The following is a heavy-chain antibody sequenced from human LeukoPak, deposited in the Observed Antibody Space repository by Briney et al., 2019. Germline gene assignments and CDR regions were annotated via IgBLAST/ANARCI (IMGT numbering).Heavy chain of an antibody. CDR2: IKQDGSEK. J-gene: IGHJ4*02. D-gene: IGHD3-3*01. CDR1: GFTFSNFW. CDR3: ARDFAYERFDY. V-gene: IGHV3-7*01. Sequence: GGSLRLSCAVSGFTFSNFWMSWLRQAPGRGPEWVANIKQDGSEKYYVDSVKGRFTVSRDNAKNSLYIQMNRLRAEDTAVYYCARDFAYERFDYWGQGALGTVSS.